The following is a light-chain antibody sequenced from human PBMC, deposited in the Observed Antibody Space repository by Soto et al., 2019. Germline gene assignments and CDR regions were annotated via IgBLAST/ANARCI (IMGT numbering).Light chain of an antibody. Sequence: QAVLTQPPSVSGAPGRTVTISCTGSDSNIGADFNVHWYQHLLGSAPKLLIYSNNRRPSGVPDRFSGSQSGSSASLAISGLQAEDEGDYYCQSYDSGLTDSYVFGTGTKVTVL. CDR2: SNN. J-gene: IGLJ1*01. CDR3: QSYDSGLTDSYV. CDR1: DSNIGADFN. V-gene: IGLV1-40*01.